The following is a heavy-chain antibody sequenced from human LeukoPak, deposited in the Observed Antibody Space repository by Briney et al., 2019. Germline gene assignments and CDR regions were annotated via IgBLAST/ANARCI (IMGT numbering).Heavy chain of an antibody. D-gene: IGHD5-12*01. J-gene: IGHJ2*01. Sequence: GGSLRLSCAASGFTFSSYGMHWVRQAPGKGLEWVAVISYDGSNKYYADSVKGRFTISRDNSKNTLYPQMNSLRAEDTAVYYCAKQSRSGYSRGYFDLWGRGTLVTVSS. CDR1: GFTFSSYG. V-gene: IGHV3-30*18. CDR2: ISYDGSNK. CDR3: AKQSRSGYSRGYFDL.